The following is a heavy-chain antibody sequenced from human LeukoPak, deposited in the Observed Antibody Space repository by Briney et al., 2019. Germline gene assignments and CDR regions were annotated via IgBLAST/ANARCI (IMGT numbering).Heavy chain of an antibody. CDR1: GYTFTGYY. J-gene: IGHJ4*02. V-gene: IGHV1-2*04. CDR2: INPNSGGA. Sequence: ASVKVSCKASGYTFTGYYMHWVRQAPGQGLEWMGWINPNSGGANYAQKFQGWVTMTRDTSISTAYMELSRLRSDDTAVYYCARSDFYCSGGSCYRYYFDYWGQGTLVTVSS. D-gene: IGHD2-15*01. CDR3: ARSDFYCSGGSCYRYYFDY.